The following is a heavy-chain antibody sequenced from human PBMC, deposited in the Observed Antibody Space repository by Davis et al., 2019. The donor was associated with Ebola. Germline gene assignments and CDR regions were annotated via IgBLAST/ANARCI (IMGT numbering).Heavy chain of an antibody. J-gene: IGHJ6*02. Sequence: AASVKVSCKASGYTFTSHDISWVRQAPGQGLEWMGWISDYDGKTNYAQKFQGRVTMTTDRSTSTAHMELRSLRSDDTAVYYCARDGRMPRMLYGMDVWGQGTTVSVSS. D-gene: IGHD3-16*02. CDR1: GYTFTSHD. CDR2: ISDYDGKT. V-gene: IGHV1-18*01. CDR3: ARDGRMPRMLYGMDV.